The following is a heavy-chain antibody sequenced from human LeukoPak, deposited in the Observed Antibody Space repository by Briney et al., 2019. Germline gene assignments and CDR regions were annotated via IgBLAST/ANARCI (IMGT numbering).Heavy chain of an antibody. D-gene: IGHD3-16*01. CDR2: IHYSGST. CDR1: GGSISSYY. Sequence: SETLSLTCTVSGGSISSYYWSWIRQPPGKGLEWIGYIHYSGSTNYNPSLKSRVTISVDTSKNQVSLKLTSVTAADTAVYYCTRGGTDALSYWGQGTLVTVSS. V-gene: IGHV4-59*12. CDR3: TRGGTDALSY. J-gene: IGHJ4*02.